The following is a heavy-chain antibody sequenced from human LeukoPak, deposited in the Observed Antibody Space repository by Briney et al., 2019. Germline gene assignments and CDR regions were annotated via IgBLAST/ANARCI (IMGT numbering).Heavy chain of an antibody. J-gene: IGHJ4*02. D-gene: IGHD6-13*01. CDR3: ARHLYSSSWYSYYFDY. CDR1: GGSISSSSYY. V-gene: IGHV4-39*01. CDR2: IYYSGST. Sequence: SETLSLTCTVSGGSISSSSYYWGWIRQPPGKGLEWFGSIYYSGSTYYNPSLKRRVTISVDTSKNQFSLKLSSVTAADTAVYYCARHLYSSSWYSYYFDYWGQGTLVTVSS.